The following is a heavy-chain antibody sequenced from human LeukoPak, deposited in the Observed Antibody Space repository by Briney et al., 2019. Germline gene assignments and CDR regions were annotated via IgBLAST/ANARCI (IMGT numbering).Heavy chain of an antibody. CDR3: ARDLSYGSLDF. CDR1: GFILRTHG. D-gene: IGHD1-26*01. CDR2: MWHDGTRE. V-gene: IGHV3-33*01. J-gene: IGHJ4*02. Sequence: GGSLRLSCAVPGFILRTHGMHWVRQAPGKGLEWVAGMWHDGTREDYEDSVKGRSTISRDMSKNTLNLQMNSLRVEDTAMFYCARDLSYGSLDFGGQGTLVTVSS.